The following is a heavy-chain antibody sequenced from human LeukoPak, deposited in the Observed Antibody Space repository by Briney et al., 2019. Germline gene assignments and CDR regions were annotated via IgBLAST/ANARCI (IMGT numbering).Heavy chain of an antibody. D-gene: IGHD3-22*01. CDR2: ISGSGGTI. CDR1: GLTFSSYA. J-gene: IGHJ4*02. CDR3: AKGDSSGYPYYFDY. V-gene: IGHV3-23*01. Sequence: PGGSLRLSCAVSGLTFSSYAMSWVRQAPGKGLEGVLVISGSGGTIYYADSVKGRFTISRDNSKNMLYLQMNSLRAEDTAVYYCAKGDSSGYPYYFDYWGQGTLVTVSS.